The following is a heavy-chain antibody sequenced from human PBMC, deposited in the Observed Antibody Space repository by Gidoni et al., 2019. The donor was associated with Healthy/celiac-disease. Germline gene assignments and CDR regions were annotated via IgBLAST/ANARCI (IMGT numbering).Heavy chain of an antibody. V-gene: IGHV3-23*01. CDR3: AKDRVYCGGDCYVQALDY. D-gene: IGHD2-21*02. CDR1: GFTFSSYA. Sequence: EVQLLESGGGLVQPGGSLRLSCAASGFTFSSYAMSWVRQAPGKGLEWVSVISGSGGSTYYADSVKGRFTISRDNSKNTLYLQMNSLRAEDTAVYYCAKDRVYCGGDCYVQALDYWGQGTLVTVSS. CDR2: ISGSGGST. J-gene: IGHJ4*02.